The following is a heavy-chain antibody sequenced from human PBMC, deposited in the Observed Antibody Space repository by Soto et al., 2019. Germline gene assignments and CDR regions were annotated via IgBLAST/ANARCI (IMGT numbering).Heavy chain of an antibody. J-gene: IGHJ4*02. CDR1: GGSINSNNYY. CDR2: IYYDGST. D-gene: IGHD2-15*01. Sequence: SETLSLTCTVSGGSINSNNYYWAWIRQPPGKGLAWIASIYYDGSTYYNPSLKSRVSISVDTSKNHFSLKLSSATAADTAVYYCAKVVVAATRHTDFDSWGQGTLVTVSS. V-gene: IGHV4-39*02. CDR3: AKVVVAATRHTDFDS.